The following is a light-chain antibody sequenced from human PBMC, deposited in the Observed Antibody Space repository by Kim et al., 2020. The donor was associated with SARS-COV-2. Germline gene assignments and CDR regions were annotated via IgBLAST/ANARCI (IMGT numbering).Light chain of an antibody. V-gene: IGKV1-5*03. Sequence: ASVGDRGTLTGRASQSISSWLAWYQQKPGKAPKLLIYKASSLERGVPSRFSGRGSGIEFILTISSMQPDDFGTYYCQQYNSYSVTFGPGTKVDIK. CDR2: KAS. CDR3: QQYNSYSVT. J-gene: IGKJ3*01. CDR1: QSISSW.